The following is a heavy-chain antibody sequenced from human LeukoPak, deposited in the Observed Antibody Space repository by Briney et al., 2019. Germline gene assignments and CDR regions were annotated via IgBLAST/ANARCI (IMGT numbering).Heavy chain of an antibody. D-gene: IGHD2-2*01. Sequence: PSETLSLTCTVSGGSISSSSYYWGWIRQPPGKGLEWIGSIYYSGSTYYNPSLKNRVTISVDTSKNQFSLKLSSVTAADTAVYYCARYCSSTSCYIFDYWGQGTLVTVSS. V-gene: IGHV4-39*01. J-gene: IGHJ4*02. CDR1: GGSISSSSYY. CDR2: IYYSGST. CDR3: ARYCSSTSCYIFDY.